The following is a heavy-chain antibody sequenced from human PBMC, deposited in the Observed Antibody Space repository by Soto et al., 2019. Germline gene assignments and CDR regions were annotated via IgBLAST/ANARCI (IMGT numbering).Heavy chain of an antibody. Sequence: QVQLVESGGGVVQPGRSLRLSCAASGFTFSSYAMHWVRQAPGKGLEWVAVISYDGSNKYYADSVKGRFTISRDNSKNTLYLQMNSLRAEDTAVYYCARAALGMLDYWCQGTLVTVSS. CDR1: GFTFSSYA. CDR3: ARAALGMLDY. CDR2: ISYDGSNK. J-gene: IGHJ4*02. D-gene: IGHD7-27*01. V-gene: IGHV3-30-3*01.